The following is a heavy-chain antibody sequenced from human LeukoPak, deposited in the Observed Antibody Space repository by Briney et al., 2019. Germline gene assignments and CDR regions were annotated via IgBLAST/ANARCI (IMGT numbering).Heavy chain of an antibody. V-gene: IGHV4-39*07. Sequence: SETLSLTCTVSGGSFSSNSYYWGWIRQPPGKGLEWIGSMYYSGSTYYNPSLKSRVTISIDTSKNQFSLKLSSVTAADTAVYYCARDGITMTDDAFDIWGQGTMVTVSS. J-gene: IGHJ3*02. D-gene: IGHD3-22*01. CDR2: MYYSGST. CDR3: ARDGITMTDDAFDI. CDR1: GGSFSSNSYY.